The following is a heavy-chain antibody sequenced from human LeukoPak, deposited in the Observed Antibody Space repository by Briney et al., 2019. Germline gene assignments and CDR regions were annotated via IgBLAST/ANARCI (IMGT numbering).Heavy chain of an antibody. CDR1: GFTFSSYG. CDR2: IRYDGSNK. V-gene: IGHV3-30*02. D-gene: IGHD6-13*01. CDR3: AKPRGTKGIAAAGRFDY. Sequence: GGSLRLSCAASGFTFSSYGMHWVRQAPGKGLEWVAFIRYDGSNKYYADSVKGRFTISRDNSKNTLYLQMNSLRAEDTAVYYCAKPRGTKGIAAAGRFDYWGQGTLVTVSS. J-gene: IGHJ4*02.